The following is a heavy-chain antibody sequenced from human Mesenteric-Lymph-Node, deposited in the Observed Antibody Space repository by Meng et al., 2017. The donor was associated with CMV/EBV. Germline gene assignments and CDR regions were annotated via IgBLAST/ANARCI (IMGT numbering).Heavy chain of an antibody. Sequence: LSLTCAASGFIFSDYYMTWIRQAPGKGLEWLSYISSSGSALYYAGSVKGRFTISRDNGKNSLFLQMNSLTADDTAVYYCLGGDYCPGGSCYKLYYHMDVWGQGTTVTVSS. CDR3: LGGDYCPGGSCYKLYYHMDV. CDR2: ISSSGSAL. D-gene: IGHD2-15*01. CDR1: GFIFSDYY. V-gene: IGHV3-11*01. J-gene: IGHJ6*02.